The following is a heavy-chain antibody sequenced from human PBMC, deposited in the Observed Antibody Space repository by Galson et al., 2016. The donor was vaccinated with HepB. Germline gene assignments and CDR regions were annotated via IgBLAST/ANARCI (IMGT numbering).Heavy chain of an antibody. CDR1: GFTFDDYA. CDR3: AKRIGAGGQFDY. V-gene: IGHV3-9*01. Sequence: SLRLSCAASGFTFDDYAMHWVRQAPGKGLEWISGINFNSVIIGYADSVKGRFTISRDNAKNSLYLQMNALRSEDTAIYYCAKRIGAGGQFDYWCQGTLVTVSS. CDR2: INFNSVII. J-gene: IGHJ4*02. D-gene: IGHD6-13*01.